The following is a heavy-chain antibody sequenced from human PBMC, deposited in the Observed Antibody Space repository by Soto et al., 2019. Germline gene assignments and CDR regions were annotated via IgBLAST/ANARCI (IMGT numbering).Heavy chain of an antibody. CDR2: RSYDGSNT. J-gene: IGHJ4*02. Sequence: QVQLVESGGGVVQPGRSLRLSCAASGFTFSSFDMHWVRQAPGKGLEWVALRSYDGSNTYYADCVKGRFTISRDNSKKTLYLQMHGPRTEDAAVYYCARDPPTSFVVVIDGFCFDNWGQGTLVTVSS. V-gene: IGHV3-30-3*01. CDR3: ARDPPTSFVVVIDGFCFDN. CDR1: GFTFSSFD. D-gene: IGHD3-3*01.